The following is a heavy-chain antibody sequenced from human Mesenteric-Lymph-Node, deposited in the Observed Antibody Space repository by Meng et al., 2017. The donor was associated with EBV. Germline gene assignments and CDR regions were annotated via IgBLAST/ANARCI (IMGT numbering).Heavy chain of an antibody. CDR3: ARITFGGAIGD. D-gene: IGHD3-16*02. CDR2: IFHSGGT. Sequence: QLRGPGQRLVKTSGTLPHTCPVSCGSISDSNCGSCDRPPPGKGLQWIGEIFHSGGTNYNPSLKSRVTISVDKSKNQFSLKVNSLTAADTAVYYCARITFGGAIGDWGQGTLVTVSS. CDR1: CGSISDSNC. V-gene: IGHV4-4*02. J-gene: IGHJ4*02.